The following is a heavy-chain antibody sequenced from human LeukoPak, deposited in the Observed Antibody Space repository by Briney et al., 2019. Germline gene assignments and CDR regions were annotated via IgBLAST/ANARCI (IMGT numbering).Heavy chain of an antibody. J-gene: IGHJ4*02. Sequence: PGGTLRLSCAASGFTFSSYGMSWVRQAPGKGLEWASAISGSGGSTYYADSVKGRFTISRDNSKNTLYLQMNSLRAEDTAVYYCAKESHITMIVVVIPQYYFDYWGQGTLVTVSS. CDR1: GFTFSSYG. CDR3: AKESHITMIVVVIPQYYFDY. D-gene: IGHD3-22*01. V-gene: IGHV3-23*01. CDR2: ISGSGGST.